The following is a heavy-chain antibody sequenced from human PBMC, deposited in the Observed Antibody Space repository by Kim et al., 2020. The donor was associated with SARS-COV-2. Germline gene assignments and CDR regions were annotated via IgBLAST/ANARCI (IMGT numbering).Heavy chain of an antibody. J-gene: IGHJ4*02. Sequence: GSLRLSCAASGFTFSGSAMHWVRQASGKGLEWVGRIRNKANSYATTYAASVKGRFTISRDDSKNTAYLQMNSLKTEDTAVYYCTLFENWGYWGQGTLVTVSS. CDR2: IRNKANSYAT. D-gene: IGHD3-10*02. CDR1: GFTFSGSA. V-gene: IGHV3-73*01. CDR3: TLFENWGY.